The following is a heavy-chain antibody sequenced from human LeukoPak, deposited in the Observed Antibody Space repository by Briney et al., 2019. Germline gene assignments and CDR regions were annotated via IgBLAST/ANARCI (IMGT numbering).Heavy chain of an antibody. CDR2: ITTDGSST. V-gene: IGHV3-74*01. Sequence: PGGSLRLSCAASGFSFNNAWMIWVRQAPGKGLVWVSRITTDGSSTTYADSVKGRFTISRDNAKNTLYLQMSSLRAEDTAVYYCGRDTSYGMDVWGQGTTVSVSS. CDR3: GRDTSYGMDV. CDR1: GFSFNNAW. D-gene: IGHD2/OR15-2a*01. J-gene: IGHJ6*02.